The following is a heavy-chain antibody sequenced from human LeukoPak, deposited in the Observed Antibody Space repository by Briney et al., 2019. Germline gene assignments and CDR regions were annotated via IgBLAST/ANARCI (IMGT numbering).Heavy chain of an antibody. Sequence: GGSLRLSCAASGFTFSGSAMHWVRQASGKGLEWVGRIRSKANSYATAYAASVKGRFTISRDDSKNTAYLQMNSLKTEDTAVYYCATYYYGSGSYYPSDYWGQGTLVTVSS. CDR2: IRSKANSYAT. J-gene: IGHJ4*02. D-gene: IGHD3-10*01. V-gene: IGHV3-73*01. CDR1: GFTFSGSA. CDR3: ATYYYGSGSYYPSDY.